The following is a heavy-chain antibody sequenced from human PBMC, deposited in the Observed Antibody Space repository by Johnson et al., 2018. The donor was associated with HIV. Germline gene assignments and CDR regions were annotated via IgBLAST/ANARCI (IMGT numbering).Heavy chain of an antibody. D-gene: IGHD3-22*01. CDR2: ISGSGGST. J-gene: IGHJ3*02. CDR3: ARGHYYDTGHDAFDI. Sequence: VQLVESGGGVVRPGGSLRLSCAASGFTFSSYAMSWVRQAPGKGLEWVSAISGSGGSTYYADSVKGRYTISRDNSKNTLYLQMNSLRAEDTAVYYCARGHYYDTGHDAFDIWGQGQWSPSLQ. CDR1: GFTFSSYA. V-gene: IGHV3-23*04.